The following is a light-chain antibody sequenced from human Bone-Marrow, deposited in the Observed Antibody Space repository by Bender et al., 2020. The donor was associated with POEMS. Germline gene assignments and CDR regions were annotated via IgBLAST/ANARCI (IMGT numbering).Light chain of an antibody. V-gene: IGLV1-44*01. CDR2: TNN. CDR1: GSNIGGYP. CDR3: QSYDYSLSGYV. Sequence: QSVLTQPPSVSGTPGQRVTISCSGSGSNIGGYPVNWYQQLPGTAPRLLIYTNNERPSGVPDRISASKSGTSASLSITGLQAEDEADYYCQSYDYSLSGYVFGTGTKVTVL. J-gene: IGLJ1*01.